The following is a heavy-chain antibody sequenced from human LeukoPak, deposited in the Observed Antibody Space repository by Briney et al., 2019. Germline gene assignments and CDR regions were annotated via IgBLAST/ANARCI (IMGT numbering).Heavy chain of an antibody. J-gene: IGHJ3*02. CDR3: ARDWRGADAFDI. CDR2: IKQDGSEK. CDR1: GFTFSSYW. V-gene: IGHV3-7*01. D-gene: IGHD3-10*01. Sequence: GGSLRLSCAASGFTFSSYWMSWVRQAPGKGLEWVANIKQDGSEKYYVGSVKGRFTISRDDAKNSLYLQMNSLRAEDTAVYYCARDWRGADAFDIWGQGTMVTVSS.